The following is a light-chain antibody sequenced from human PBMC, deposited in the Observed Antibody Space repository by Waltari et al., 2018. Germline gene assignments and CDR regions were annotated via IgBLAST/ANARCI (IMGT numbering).Light chain of an antibody. V-gene: IGLV1-47*01. CDR3: AAWDDNLSGGV. CDR1: SSNIGSNY. Sequence: QSVLTQPHPASGTPGQRVTIPCSGSSSNIGSNYVTWYQQLPGTSPKLLIYRSNQRPSGVPDRFSGSKSGTSASLAISGLRSEDEADYYCAAWDDNLSGGVFGGGTKLTVL. CDR2: RSN. J-gene: IGLJ3*02.